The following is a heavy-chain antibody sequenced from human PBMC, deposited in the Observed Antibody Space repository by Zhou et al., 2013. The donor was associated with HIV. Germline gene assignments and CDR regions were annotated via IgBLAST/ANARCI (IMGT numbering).Heavy chain of an antibody. CDR3: ASLRGSNTWDRNSYTSYRLDA. CDR2: IIPIFGTA. Sequence: QVQLVQSGAEVKKPGSSVKVSCKASGDTFSSFAISWVRQAPGQGLEWMGRIIPIFGTANYAQKFQGRVSITADKSTSTAYMELRSLRSEDTAVYYCASLRGSNTWDRNSYTSYRLDAWGKGTTVIVST. J-gene: IGHJ6*04. D-gene: IGHD1-7*01. V-gene: IGHV1-69*08. CDR1: GDTFSSFA.